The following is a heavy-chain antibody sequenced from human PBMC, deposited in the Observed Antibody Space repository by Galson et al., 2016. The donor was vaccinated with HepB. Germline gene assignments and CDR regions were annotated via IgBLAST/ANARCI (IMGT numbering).Heavy chain of an antibody. CDR3: AKRGAAADTLPYYYALDF. V-gene: IGHV3-23*01. D-gene: IGHD6-13*01. CDR1: GFGFSRYA. J-gene: IGHJ6*02. CDR2: IRDSGVVT. Sequence: SLRLSCAASGFGFSRYAMTWVRQAPGKGLEWVAAIRDSGVVTYYADSVTGSLTISRDNHKNTLYLQMNSLRAEDTAVYYCAKRGAAADTLPYYYALDFWGQGTTVTVSS.